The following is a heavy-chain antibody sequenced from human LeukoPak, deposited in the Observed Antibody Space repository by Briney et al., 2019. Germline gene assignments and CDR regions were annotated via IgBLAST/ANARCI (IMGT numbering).Heavy chain of an antibody. Sequence: SETLSLTCTVSGGSISSGGYYWSWIRQHPGKGLEWIGYIYYSGSTYYNPSLESRVTISVDTSKNQFSLKLSSVTAADTAVYYCARDLGALNWFDPWGQGTLVTVSS. V-gene: IGHV4-31*03. J-gene: IGHJ5*02. CDR3: ARDLGALNWFDP. CDR2: IYYSGST. CDR1: GGSISSGGYY. D-gene: IGHD3-16*01.